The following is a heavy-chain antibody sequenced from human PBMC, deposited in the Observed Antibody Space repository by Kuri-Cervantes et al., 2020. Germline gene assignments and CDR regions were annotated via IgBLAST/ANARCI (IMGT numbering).Heavy chain of an antibody. V-gene: IGHV3-33*01. Sequence: GESLTLSWAVSGSTFSSYGMRWVRPAPGKGLEWVAVIWYDGSNTYYADSVKGRFTISRDNSKNTLYLQMNSLRAEDTAVYYCARERGGRQGALRLYQLLSGDYYGMDVWGQGTTVTVSS. CDR2: IWYDGSNT. CDR3: ARERGGRQGALRLYQLLSGDYYGMDV. CDR1: GSTFSSYG. D-gene: IGHD2-2*01. J-gene: IGHJ6*02.